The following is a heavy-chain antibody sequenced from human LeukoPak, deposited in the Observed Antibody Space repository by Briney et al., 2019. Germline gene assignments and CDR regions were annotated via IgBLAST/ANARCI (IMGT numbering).Heavy chain of an antibody. CDR2: IYSGGRT. CDR1: EFSVSNNY. J-gene: IGHJ4*02. V-gene: IGHV3-66*01. D-gene: IGHD3-16*01. Sequence: SGGSLRLSCTASEFSVSNNYMSWVRQAPGKGLEWVSVIYSGGRTNYADSVRGRFSISRDNSKNTMYLQMNSLRAEDTAVYYCARERVLRVWGQGTLVTVSS. CDR3: ARERVLRV.